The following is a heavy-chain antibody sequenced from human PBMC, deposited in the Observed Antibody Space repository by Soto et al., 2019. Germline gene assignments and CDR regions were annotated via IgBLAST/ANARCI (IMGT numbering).Heavy chain of an antibody. D-gene: IGHD6-19*01. J-gene: IGHJ6*02. V-gene: IGHV4-4*02. CDR3: ARHFRPGPVAVEIPRYYYYYGMDV. CDR1: GGSISSSNW. Sequence: KPSETLSLTCAVSGGSISSSNWWSWVRQPPGKGLEWIGEIYHSGSTNYNPSLKSRVTISVDKSKNQFSLKLSSVTAADTAVYYCARHFRPGPVAVEIPRYYYYYGMDVWGQGTTVTVSS. CDR2: IYHSGST.